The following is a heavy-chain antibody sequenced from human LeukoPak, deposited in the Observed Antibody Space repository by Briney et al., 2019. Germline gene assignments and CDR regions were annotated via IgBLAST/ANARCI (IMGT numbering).Heavy chain of an antibody. V-gene: IGHV1-69*04. CDR1: RGTFSTYG. J-gene: IGHJ4*02. CDR3: ARVRRSMTMVSHFDY. CDR2: IIPILGIS. D-gene: IGHD4/OR15-4a*01. Sequence: SVKVSCKTSRGTFSTYGISWVRQAPGQGPEWMGRIIPILGISNYAQKFQDRVTITADTSTTTVYMELSSLRSEDTAVYYCARVRRSMTMVSHFDYWGQGILVSASS.